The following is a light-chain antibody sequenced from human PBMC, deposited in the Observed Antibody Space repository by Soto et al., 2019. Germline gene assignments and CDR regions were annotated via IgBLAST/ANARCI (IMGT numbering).Light chain of an antibody. CDR2: GAS. CDR3: QQYSSSPPA. CDR1: QSVSSSY. V-gene: IGKV3-20*01. Sequence: EIVLTQSPGTLSLSAGERANLSCRASQSVSSSYLAWYQQKPGQAPRLLIYGASSRATGIPDRFSGSGSGTDFTLTISRLEPEDFAVYYCQQYSSSPPAFGGGTKVEIK. J-gene: IGKJ4*01.